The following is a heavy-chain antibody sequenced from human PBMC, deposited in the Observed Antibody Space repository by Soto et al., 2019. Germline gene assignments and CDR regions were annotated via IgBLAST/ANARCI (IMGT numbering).Heavy chain of an antibody. Sequence: PSETLSLTCTVSGGSISSSSYYWGWIRQPPGKGLEWIGSIYYSGSTYYNPSLKSRVTISVDTSKNQFSLKLSSVTAADTAVYYCARHAGSGSYYRLPGFDYWGEGTLVIVPQ. CDR2: IYYSGST. CDR1: GGSISSSSYY. D-gene: IGHD1-26*01. J-gene: IGHJ4*02. V-gene: IGHV4-39*01. CDR3: ARHAGSGSYYRLPGFDY.